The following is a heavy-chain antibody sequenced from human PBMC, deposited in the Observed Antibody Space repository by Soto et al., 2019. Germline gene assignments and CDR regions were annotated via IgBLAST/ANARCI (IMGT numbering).Heavy chain of an antibody. D-gene: IGHD3-3*01. Sequence: ASVKVSCKASGYSFINYDISWVRQAPGQGLEWMGWVSAYNGNTNYAQKFQGRVTMTTDTSTSTAYMELRSLRSDDTAVYYCARDFNWTRRCIDVFDIWGQGTMVTVSS. CDR2: VSAYNGNT. J-gene: IGHJ3*02. V-gene: IGHV1-18*01. CDR1: GYSFINYD. CDR3: ARDFNWTRRCIDVFDI.